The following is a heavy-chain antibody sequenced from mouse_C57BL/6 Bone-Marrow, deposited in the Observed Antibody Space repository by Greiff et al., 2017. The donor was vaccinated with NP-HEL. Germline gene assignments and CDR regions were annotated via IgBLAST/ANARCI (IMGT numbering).Heavy chain of an antibody. CDR3: TRRDYGSSWYFDV. J-gene: IGHJ1*03. CDR1: GFTFSSYA. Sequence: EVKLQESGEGLVKPGGSLKLSCAASGFTFSSYAMSWVRQTPEKRLEWVAYISSGGDYIYYADTVKGRFTISRDNARNTLYLQMSSLKSEDTAMYYCTRRDYGSSWYFDVWGTGTTVTVSS. CDR2: ISSGGDYI. D-gene: IGHD1-1*01. V-gene: IGHV5-9-1*02.